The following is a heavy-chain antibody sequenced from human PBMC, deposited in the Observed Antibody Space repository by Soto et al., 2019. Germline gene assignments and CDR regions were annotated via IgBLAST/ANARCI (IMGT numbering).Heavy chain of an antibody. D-gene: IGHD3-22*01. CDR3: SRDYYKYFDSSGYYRSPAY. J-gene: IGHJ4*02. CDR1: GFTFSSYA. CDR2: ISYDGSDK. V-gene: IGHV3-30-3*01. Sequence: GGSLRLSCAASGFTFSSYAMHWVRQAPGKGLEWVALISYDGSDKDYADSVKGRFTISRDNSRNTLFLQMNSLRAEDTAVYYCSRDYYKYFDSSGYYRSPAYWGQGTLVTVSS.